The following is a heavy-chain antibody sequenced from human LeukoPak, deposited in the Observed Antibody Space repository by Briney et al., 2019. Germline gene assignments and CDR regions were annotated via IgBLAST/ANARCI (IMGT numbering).Heavy chain of an antibody. Sequence: PGGSLRLSCAASGFTFSSYGMHWVRQAPGKGLEWVAVISYDGSNKYYADSVKGRFTISRDNSKNTLYLQMNSLRAEDTAVYYCAKVRSGSPRPKEFDYWGQGTLVTVSS. V-gene: IGHV3-30*18. CDR2: ISYDGSNK. CDR3: AKVRSGSPRPKEFDY. J-gene: IGHJ4*02. CDR1: GFTFSSYG. D-gene: IGHD1-26*01.